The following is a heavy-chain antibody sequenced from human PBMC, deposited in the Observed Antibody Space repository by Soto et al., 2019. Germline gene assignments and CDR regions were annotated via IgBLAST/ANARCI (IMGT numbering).Heavy chain of an antibody. CDR2: ISYDGSNK. D-gene: IGHD4-17*01. J-gene: IGHJ4*02. Sequence: QVQLVESGGGVVQPGRSLRLSCAASGFTFSSYAMHWVRQAPGKGLEWVAVISYDGSNKYYADSVKGRFTISRDNSKNTLYLQMNSLRAEDTAVYYCARNMRSYGDYVGCIYYFDYWGQGTLVTVSS. CDR1: GFTFSSYA. V-gene: IGHV3-30-3*01. CDR3: ARNMRSYGDYVGCIYYFDY.